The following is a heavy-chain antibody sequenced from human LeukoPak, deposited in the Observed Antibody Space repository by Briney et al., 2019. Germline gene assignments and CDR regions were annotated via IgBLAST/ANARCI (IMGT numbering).Heavy chain of an antibody. CDR1: GGSINVDYNTDY. J-gene: IGHJ4*02. Sequence: SETLSLTCNVSGGSINVDYNTDYWSSIRQPAVEGLEWIGRVHASEITTYNPSFRVRVTVSLDKSMNQVSLHLASVTAADTAVYYCARDLGINTGWYGFDSWGLGILVTVSS. D-gene: IGHD6-19*01. CDR2: VHASEIT. V-gene: IGHV4-4*07. CDR3: ARDLGINTGWYGFDS.